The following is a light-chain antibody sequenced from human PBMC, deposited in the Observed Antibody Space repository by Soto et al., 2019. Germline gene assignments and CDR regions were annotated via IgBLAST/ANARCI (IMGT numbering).Light chain of an antibody. Sequence: DIQMTQSPSSLSASVGDRVTITCRARQGIRDALGWYQQKPGKAPKRLIYAASSLQSAVPSRFSGSGSGTEFTLTISSRQPEDFAPYYCLQHNRYPHTFGQGHKLDIK. CDR3: LQHNRYPHT. V-gene: IGKV1-17*01. CDR2: AAS. CDR1: QGIRDA. J-gene: IGKJ1*01.